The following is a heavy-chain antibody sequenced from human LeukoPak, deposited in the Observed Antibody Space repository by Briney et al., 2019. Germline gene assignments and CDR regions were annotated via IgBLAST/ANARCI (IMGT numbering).Heavy chain of an antibody. J-gene: IGHJ4*02. D-gene: IGHD3-3*01. V-gene: IGHV3-23*01. CDR2: ISRGGDAT. CDR1: GFTFSNYA. CDR3: ARSGIYDY. Sequence: QPGGSLRLSCAASGFTFSNYAMYWVRQAPGKGPEWVSAISRGGDATYYADSVKGRFTISRDNSKNTLYLQMNSLTAEDTAIYYCARSGIYDYWGQGTLATVSS.